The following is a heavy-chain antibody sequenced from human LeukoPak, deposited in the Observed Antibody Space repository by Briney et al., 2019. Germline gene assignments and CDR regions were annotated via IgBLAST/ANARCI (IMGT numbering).Heavy chain of an antibody. V-gene: IGHV5-51*01. CDR2: IYPGDSDT. D-gene: IGHD3-3*01. Sequence: GESLKIFCKGSGYSFTSYWIGWVRQMPGKGLEWMGIIYPGDSDTRYSPSFQGQVTISADKSISTAYLQWSSLKASDTAMYYCARLSADDYDFWSGYLNAFDIWGQGTMVTVSS. CDR1: GYSFTSYW. CDR3: ARLSADDYDFWSGYLNAFDI. J-gene: IGHJ3*02.